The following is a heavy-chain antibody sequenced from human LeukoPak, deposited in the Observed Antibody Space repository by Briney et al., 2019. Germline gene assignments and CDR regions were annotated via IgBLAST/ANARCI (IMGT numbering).Heavy chain of an antibody. J-gene: IGHJ4*02. CDR3: AKGSYYDSSGSFYFDY. Sequence: ASVKVSCKASGYTFTSNYIHWVRQAPGQGLEWMGMIYPRDGSTSYAQKFQGRVTVTRDTSTSTVHMELSGLRSEDTAAYYCAKGSYYDSSGSFYFDYWGQGTLVTVSS. V-gene: IGHV1-46*01. CDR2: IYPRDGST. CDR1: GYTFTSNY. D-gene: IGHD3-22*01.